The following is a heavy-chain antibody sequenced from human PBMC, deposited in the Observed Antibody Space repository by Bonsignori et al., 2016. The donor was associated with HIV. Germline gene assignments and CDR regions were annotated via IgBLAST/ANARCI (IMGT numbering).Heavy chain of an antibody. V-gene: IGHV4-39*07. CDR2: IYYSGST. CDR3: ARVPPLITFGGVIPYYFDY. J-gene: IGHJ4*02. Sequence: RQAPGKGLEWIGSIYYSGSTFYNPSLKSRVTISVDTSKNQFSLRLTSVTAADTAMYYCARVPPLITFGGVIPYYFDYWGQGTLVTVSS. D-gene: IGHD3-16*02.